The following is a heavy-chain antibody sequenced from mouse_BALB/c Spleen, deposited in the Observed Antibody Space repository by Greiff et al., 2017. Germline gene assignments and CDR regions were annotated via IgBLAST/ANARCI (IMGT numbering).Heavy chain of an antibody. Sequence: LQQPGSELVRPGASVKLSCKASGYTFTSYWMHWVKQRHGQGLEWIGNIYPGSGSTNYDEKFKSKGTLTVDTSSSTAYMHLSSLTSEDPAVYYCTRYRYDGYWYFDVWGAGTTVTVSS. CDR1: GYTFTSYW. CDR3: TRYRYDGYWYFDV. V-gene: IGHV1S22*01. CDR2: IYPGSGST. D-gene: IGHD2-14*01. J-gene: IGHJ1*01.